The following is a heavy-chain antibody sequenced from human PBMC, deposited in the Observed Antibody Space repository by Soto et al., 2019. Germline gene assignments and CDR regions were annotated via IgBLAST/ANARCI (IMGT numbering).Heavy chain of an antibody. D-gene: IGHD4-17*01. CDR1: GDSVSSNSAA. CDR2: TYYRSKWFT. Sequence: SQTLSLTCAISGDSVSSNSAAWNWIRQSPSRGLEWLGRTYYRSKWFTDYADAVRSRITVNADTSKNQFSLQLSSVTPEDTAVYYCTRDRPSYGDCFDYWGQGTLVTVSS. V-gene: IGHV6-1*01. CDR3: TRDRPSYGDCFDY. J-gene: IGHJ4*02.